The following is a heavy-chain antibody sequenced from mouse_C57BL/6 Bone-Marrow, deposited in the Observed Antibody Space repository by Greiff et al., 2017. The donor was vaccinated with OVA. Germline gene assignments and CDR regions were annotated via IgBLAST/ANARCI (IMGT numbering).Heavy chain of an antibody. CDR2: IDPENGDT. J-gene: IGHJ2*01. CDR1: GFNIKDDY. CDR3: TTGVLRSVADYFDY. Sequence: DVQLQESGAELVRPGALVKLSCTASGFNIKDDYMHWVKQRPEQGLEWIGWIDPENGDTEYASKFQGKATITADTSSNTAYLQLSSLTSEDTAVYYCTTGVLRSVADYFDYWGQGTTLTVSS. D-gene: IGHD1-1*01. V-gene: IGHV14-4*01.